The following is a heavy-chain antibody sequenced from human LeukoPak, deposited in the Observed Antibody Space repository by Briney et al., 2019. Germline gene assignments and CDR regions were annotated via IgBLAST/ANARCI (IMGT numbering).Heavy chain of an antibody. CDR1: GFTFSSYA. D-gene: IGHD1-1*01. Sequence: GGSLRLSCAASGFTFSSYAISWVRQAPGKGLEWVSAISGSGGSTYYADSVKGRFTISRDNSKNTPYLQMNSLRAEDTAVYYCAPRTGPGFDYWGQGTLVTVSS. CDR2: ISGSGGST. V-gene: IGHV3-23*01. CDR3: APRTGPGFDY. J-gene: IGHJ4*02.